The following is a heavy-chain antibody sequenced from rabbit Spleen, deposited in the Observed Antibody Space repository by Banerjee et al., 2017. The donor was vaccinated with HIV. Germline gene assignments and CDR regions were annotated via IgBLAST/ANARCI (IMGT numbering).Heavy chain of an antibody. Sequence: QEQLEESGGDLVQPEGSLTLTCTASGFSLSSSYWISWVRQAPGKGLEWIACIYAGSSGSTYYASWAKGRFTVSKASSTTVTLQMTSLTAADTATYFCARDLTDAIGWNFGWWGPGTLVTVS. CDR1: GFSLSSSYW. CDR2: IYAGSSGST. V-gene: IGHV1S45*01. J-gene: IGHJ6*01. D-gene: IGHD4-1*01. CDR3: ARDLTDAIGWNFGW.